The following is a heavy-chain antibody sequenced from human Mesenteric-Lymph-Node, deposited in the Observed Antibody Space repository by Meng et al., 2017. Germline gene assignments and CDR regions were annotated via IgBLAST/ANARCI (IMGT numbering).Heavy chain of an antibody. D-gene: IGHD3-10*01. CDR3: ARAPVRGVIIPNAFDI. J-gene: IGHJ3*02. CDR1: GYTFTGYY. V-gene: IGHV3-64*01. Sequence: SCKASGYTFTGYYMHWVRQAPGKGLEYVSAISSNGGSTYYANSVKGRFTISRDNSKNTLYLQMGSLRAEDMAVYYCARAPVRGVIIPNAFDIWGQGTMVTVSS. CDR2: ISSNGGST.